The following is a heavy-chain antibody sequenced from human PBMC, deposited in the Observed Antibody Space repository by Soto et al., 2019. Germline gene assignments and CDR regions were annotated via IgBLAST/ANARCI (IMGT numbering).Heavy chain of an antibody. V-gene: IGHV1-69*01. CDR1: GGPFSDYA. J-gene: IGHJ4*02. Sequence: QVQLVQSGAEVKKPGSSVKVSCKVSGGPFSDYAVSWVRQAPGQGLEWMGGIIPMFGTANYAQKFQGRVTITADESTTTAYMELSSLRSEDTAVYHCARDLDYYGSGNYYNRIDYWGQGTLVTVSS. CDR2: IIPMFGTA. CDR3: ARDLDYYGSGNYYNRIDY. D-gene: IGHD3-10*01.